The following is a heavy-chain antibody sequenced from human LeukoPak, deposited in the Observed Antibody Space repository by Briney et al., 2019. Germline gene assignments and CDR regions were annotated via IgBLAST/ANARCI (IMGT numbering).Heavy chain of an antibody. Sequence: GASVKVSCKASGYTFTSYDINWVRQATGQGLEWMGWMNPNSGNTGYAQKFQGRVTMTRNTSISTAYMELSSLRSEDTAVYYCATDTETDYGGNFDYWGQGTLVTVSS. V-gene: IGHV1-8*01. CDR3: ATDTETDYGGNFDY. CDR1: GYTFTSYD. CDR2: MNPNSGNT. J-gene: IGHJ4*02. D-gene: IGHD4-23*01.